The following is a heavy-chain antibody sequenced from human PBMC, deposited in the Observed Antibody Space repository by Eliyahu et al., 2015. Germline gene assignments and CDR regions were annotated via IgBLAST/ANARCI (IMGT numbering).Heavy chain of an antibody. D-gene: IGHD6-13*01. CDR3: AKTIAAAGILPVQLNGMDV. J-gene: IGHJ6*02. Sequence: EVQLVESGGGLVQPGGSXRLXXAASGFTFSSXAXSWVRQAPGKGLGWVSAISGSGGSTYYADSVKGRFTISRDNSKNTLYLQMNSLRAEDTAVYYCAKTIAAAGILPVQLNGMDVWGQGTTVTVSS. CDR1: GFTFSSXA. CDR2: ISGSGGST. V-gene: IGHV3-23*04.